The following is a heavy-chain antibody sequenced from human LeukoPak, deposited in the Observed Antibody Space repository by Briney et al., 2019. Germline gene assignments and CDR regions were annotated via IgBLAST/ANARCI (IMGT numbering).Heavy chain of an antibody. CDR1: GFTLSSYV. V-gene: IGHV3-64*01. CDR3: ARDGRGSYPIYYFDY. D-gene: IGHD1-26*01. CDR2: ISSNGGST. Sequence: PGGSLRLSCAASGFTLSSYVMHWVRQAPGKGLEYVSAISSNGGSTYYANSVKGRFTISRDNSKNTLYLQMGSLRAEDMAVYYCARDGRGSYPIYYFDYWGQGTLVTVSS. J-gene: IGHJ4*02.